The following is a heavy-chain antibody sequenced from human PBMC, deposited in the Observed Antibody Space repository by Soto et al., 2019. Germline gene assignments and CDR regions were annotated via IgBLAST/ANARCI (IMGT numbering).Heavy chain of an antibody. J-gene: IGHJ4*02. V-gene: IGHV2-5*02. D-gene: IGHD5-18*01. CDR1: GFSLSTSGMG. CDR2: IYWDDDK. Sequence: QITLKESGPTLVKPTQTLTLTCTFSGFSLSTSGMGVGWIRQPPGKALEWLALIYWDDDKRYSPSLRSKLTITTDTSKNQVVLTMTNMDPVDTATYSCAHRRYTAMIPYFDYWGQGTLVTVSS. CDR3: AHRRYTAMIPYFDY.